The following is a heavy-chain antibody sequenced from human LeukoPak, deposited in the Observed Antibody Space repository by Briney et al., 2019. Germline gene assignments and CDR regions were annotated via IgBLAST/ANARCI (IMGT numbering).Heavy chain of an antibody. Sequence: SETLSLTCTVSGDSISSGDYYWSWIRQPAGKGLEWIGRISSSGSTNYNPSLKSRVTISVDTSKNQFSLKLSSVTAADTAVYYCARDRSEYCSSTSCYTPSPYYYYYYYMDVWGKGTTVTISS. J-gene: IGHJ6*03. CDR3: ARDRSEYCSSTSCYTPSPYYYYYYYMDV. V-gene: IGHV4-61*02. CDR1: GDSISSGDYY. D-gene: IGHD2-2*02. CDR2: ISSSGST.